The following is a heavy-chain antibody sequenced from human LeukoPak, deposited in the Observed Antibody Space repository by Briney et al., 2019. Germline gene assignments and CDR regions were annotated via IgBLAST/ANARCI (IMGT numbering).Heavy chain of an antibody. D-gene: IGHD2-8*02. J-gene: IGHJ4*02. CDR3: ARGGWWGDFDY. V-gene: IGHV3-21*01. CDR2: ITNTDTFR. CDR1: GFSFNTFS. Sequence: GGSLRLSCAASGFSFNTFSMNWVRQAPGKGLEWVPSITNTDTFRYYADSVKGRFTISRDNAKNALFLQMDSLRADDTAVYYCARGGWWGDFDYWGQGTLITVSS.